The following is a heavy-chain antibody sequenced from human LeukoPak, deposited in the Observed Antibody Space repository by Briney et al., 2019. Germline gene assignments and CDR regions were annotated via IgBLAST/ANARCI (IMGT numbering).Heavy chain of an antibody. CDR2: ISYDGSNK. Sequence: GGSLRLSCAASGFTFSSYAMHWVRQAPGKGLEWVAVISYDGSNKYYADSVKGRFTISRDNSKNTLYLQMNSLRAEDTAVYYCAKDKVLLWFGGNFDYWGQGTLVTVSS. V-gene: IGHV3-30-3*01. J-gene: IGHJ4*02. D-gene: IGHD3-10*01. CDR1: GFTFSSYA. CDR3: AKDKVLLWFGGNFDY.